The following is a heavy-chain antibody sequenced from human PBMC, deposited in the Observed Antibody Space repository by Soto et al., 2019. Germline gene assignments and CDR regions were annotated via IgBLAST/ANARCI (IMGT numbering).Heavy chain of an antibody. CDR2: VYYSGNT. Sequence: QVQLQESGPGLVKPSETLSLTCTVSGGSISGYYWSWIRRPPGKGLEFIGNVYYSGNTNYNPSLKSLVTMSVDTSKNQFSLKLRSVTAADTAVYYCARGSGSTFDYWGQGTLVTVSS. V-gene: IGHV4-59*01. CDR1: GGSISGYY. D-gene: IGHD3-10*01. J-gene: IGHJ4*02. CDR3: ARGSGSTFDY.